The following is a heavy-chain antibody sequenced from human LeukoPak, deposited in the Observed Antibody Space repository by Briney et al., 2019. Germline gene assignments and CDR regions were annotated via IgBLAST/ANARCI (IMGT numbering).Heavy chain of an antibody. CDR1: GGSVGSSDSY. CDR2: IYYGGTT. D-gene: IGHD2-21*01. V-gene: IGHV4-39*01. J-gene: IGHJ4*02. Sequence: PSETLSLTCTVSGGSVGSSDSYWVWVRQPPGKGLEWVGSIYYGGTTHYSPSLKSRLTIPADTSRNQFSLSLTSVTAADTAVYFCARRGLVVIPVWGQGTLVTVSS. CDR3: ARRGLVVIPV.